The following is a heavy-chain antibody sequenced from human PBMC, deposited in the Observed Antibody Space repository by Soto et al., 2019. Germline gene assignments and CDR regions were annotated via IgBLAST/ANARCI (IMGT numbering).Heavy chain of an antibody. D-gene: IGHD3-3*02. V-gene: IGHV3-30*14. CDR3: ARVRLSIAVNDALDV. J-gene: IGHJ3*01. CDR1: GFTFSDYV. CDR2: MTYDGATE. Sequence: QVRLVESGGGVVQPGTSLRLSCAASGFTFSDYVIHWVRQAVGKGLEWVASMTYDGATEYYADSVKGRFTMSRDNSKRALSLQMNSLRPDDTAVYYCARVRLSIAVNDALDVWGQGTTVTVSS.